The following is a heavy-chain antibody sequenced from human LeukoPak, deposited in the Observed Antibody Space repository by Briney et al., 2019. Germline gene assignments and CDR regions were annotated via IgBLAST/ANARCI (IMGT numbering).Heavy chain of an antibody. CDR3: ARGFYDFWIVIPYGMDV. Sequence: TGGSLRLSCAASGFTFSSYGMHWVRQAPGKGLEWVAVIWYDGSNKYYADSVKGRFTISRDNSKNTLYLQMNSLRAEDTAVYYCARGFYDFWIVIPYGMDVWGQGTTVTVSS. V-gene: IGHV3-33*01. CDR1: GFTFSSYG. CDR2: IWYDGSNK. J-gene: IGHJ6*02. D-gene: IGHD3-3*01.